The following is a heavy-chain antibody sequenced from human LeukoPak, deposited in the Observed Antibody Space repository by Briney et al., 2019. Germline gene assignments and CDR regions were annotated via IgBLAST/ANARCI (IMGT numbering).Heavy chain of an antibody. Sequence: GGSLRLSCAASGFTFSTYGMSWVRQAPGRGLEWVGRIKSKTDGGTTDYAAPVKGRFTISRDDSKNTLYLQMNSLKTEDTAVYYCTTVGKYSSSWYRDYWGQGTLVTVSS. CDR1: GFTFSTYG. D-gene: IGHD6-13*01. V-gene: IGHV3-15*01. CDR2: IKSKTDGGTT. J-gene: IGHJ4*02. CDR3: TTVGKYSSSWYRDY.